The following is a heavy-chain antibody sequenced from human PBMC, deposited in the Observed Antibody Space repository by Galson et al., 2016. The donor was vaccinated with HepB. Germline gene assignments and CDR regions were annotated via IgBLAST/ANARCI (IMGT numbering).Heavy chain of an antibody. CDR3: AGRSVTAFDY. D-gene: IGHD2-21*02. CDR1: GFTFSSYS. V-gene: IGHV3-48*01. Sequence: SLRLSCAASGFTFSSYSMNWVRQAPGKGLEWVSYISSGSSTIYCAESVKGRFTISRDYAKNSLYLQMNTLRAEDTAVYYCAGRSVTAFDYWGQGTLVTVSS. J-gene: IGHJ4*02. CDR2: ISSGSSTI.